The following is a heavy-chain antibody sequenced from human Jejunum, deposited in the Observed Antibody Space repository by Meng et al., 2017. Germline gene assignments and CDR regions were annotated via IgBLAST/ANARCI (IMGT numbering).Heavy chain of an antibody. CDR3: AKDYYSDYVYDY. CDR2: ISGYNGDT. V-gene: IGHV1-18*01. Sequence: QIQRVQSGGEVKGPGASVKVPCKASGYTFTSNGIGWVRQAPGQGLEWMGWISGYNGDTNYAQKFQGRVSMTTDTSTSTAYMELRSLISDDTAVYYCAKDYYSDYVYDYWGQGTLVTVSS. D-gene: IGHD4-11*01. J-gene: IGHJ4*02. CDR1: GYTFTSNG.